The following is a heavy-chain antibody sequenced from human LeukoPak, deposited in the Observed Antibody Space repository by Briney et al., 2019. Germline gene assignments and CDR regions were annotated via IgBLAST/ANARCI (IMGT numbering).Heavy chain of an antibody. Sequence: GGSLRLSCVASGFSFSSYWINWVRQSPGEGLEWVAHMKPDGTKKYYLDSVKGRFTISRDNAKNSLYLQMNSLRPEDTAVYYCARDAGYGYWVVDSWGQGTLVTVSS. J-gene: IGHJ4*02. V-gene: IGHV3-7*01. CDR2: MKPDGTKK. CDR1: GFSFSSYW. CDR3: ARDAGYGYWVVDS. D-gene: IGHD5-18*01.